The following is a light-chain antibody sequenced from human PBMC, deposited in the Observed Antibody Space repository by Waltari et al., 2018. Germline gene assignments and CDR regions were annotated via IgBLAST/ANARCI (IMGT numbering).Light chain of an antibody. V-gene: IGLV3-9*01. CDR3: QVWHNSIVI. CDR2: RDG. J-gene: IGLJ2*01. CDR1: NIGLEV. Sequence: YDLTQPLSVSVALGQTARISCGGDNIGLEVVHWFQQKPGRAPVLVIYRDGNRPSGIPERFSGSNSGNTATLTIGGAQAGDEADYYCQVWHNSIVIFGGGTKLTVL.